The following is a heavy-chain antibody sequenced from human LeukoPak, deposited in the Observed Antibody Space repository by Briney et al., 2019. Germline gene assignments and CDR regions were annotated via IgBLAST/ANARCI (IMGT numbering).Heavy chain of an antibody. J-gene: IGHJ4*02. CDR3: ARDHGYDSSGGYFDY. V-gene: IGHV4-39*07. D-gene: IGHD3-22*01. CDR2: IYYSGST. CDR1: GGSISSSSYY. Sequence: SETLSLTCTVSGGSISSSSYYWGWIRQPPGKGLEWIGSIYYSGSTYYNPSLKSRVTISVDTSKNQFSLKLSSVTAADTAVYYCARDHGYDSSGGYFDYWGQGTLVTVSS.